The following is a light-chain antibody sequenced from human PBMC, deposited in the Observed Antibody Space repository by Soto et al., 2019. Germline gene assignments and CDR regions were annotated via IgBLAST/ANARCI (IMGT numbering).Light chain of an antibody. CDR1: SSNIGAGYE. V-gene: IGLV1-40*01. CDR2: ENN. CDR3: QYYDSSLSDYV. Sequence: QSVLTQPPSVSEAPGQRVTISCTGSSSNIGAGYEAHWYQQVPGTAPKLLIYENNNRPTGVPDRFSGYKSGTSASLAITGLQAEDADEYYCQYYDSSLSDYVFGTGTKVTGL. J-gene: IGLJ1*01.